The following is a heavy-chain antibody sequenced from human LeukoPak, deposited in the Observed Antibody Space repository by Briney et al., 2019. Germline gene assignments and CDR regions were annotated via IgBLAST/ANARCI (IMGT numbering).Heavy chain of an antibody. D-gene: IGHD5-18*01. V-gene: IGHV3-21*01. Sequence: SGGSLRLSCAASGFTFSSYSMNWVRQAPGKGLEWVSSISSSSSYIYYADSVKGRFTISRDNAKNSLYLQMNSLRAEDTAVYYCARSLPTVSYSYGYVVTDGFDIWGQGTMVTVSS. J-gene: IGHJ3*02. CDR2: ISSSSSYI. CDR1: GFTFSSYS. CDR3: ARSLPTVSYSYGYVVTDGFDI.